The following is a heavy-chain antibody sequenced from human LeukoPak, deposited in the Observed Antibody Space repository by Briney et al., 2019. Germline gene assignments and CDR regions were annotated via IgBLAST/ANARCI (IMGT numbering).Heavy chain of an antibody. CDR1: GFTFSSYG. V-gene: IGHV3-30*18. CDR2: ISDDGSNK. Sequence: PGGSLRLSCEASGFTFSSYGMHWVRQAPGKGREWVAVISDDGSNKYYVDSVKGRFTISRDNSKNTLYLQMNSLRAEDTAVYYCANSPTYCSSTSCYINYWGQGTLVTVSS. CDR3: ANSPTYCSSTSCYINY. J-gene: IGHJ4*02. D-gene: IGHD2-2*02.